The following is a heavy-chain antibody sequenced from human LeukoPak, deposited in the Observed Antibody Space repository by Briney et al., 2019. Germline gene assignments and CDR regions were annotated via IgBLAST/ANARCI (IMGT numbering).Heavy chain of an antibody. CDR3: ARVGNYYDSWKRNWFDP. Sequence: PGGSLRLSCEASGFTFSSYAMSWVRQAPGKGLEWVSAISGSGGSTYYADSVKGRFTISRDNSKNTLYLQMNSLRAEDTAVYYCARVGNYYDSWKRNWFDPRGQGTLVTVSS. D-gene: IGHD3-22*01. CDR2: ISGSGGST. J-gene: IGHJ5*02. CDR1: GFTFSSYA. V-gene: IGHV3-23*01.